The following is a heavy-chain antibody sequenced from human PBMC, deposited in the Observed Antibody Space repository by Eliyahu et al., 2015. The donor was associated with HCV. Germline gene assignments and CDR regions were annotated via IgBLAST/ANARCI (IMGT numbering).Heavy chain of an antibody. V-gene: IGHV3-21*01. CDR2: ISSSXSSI. CDR3: ARDLYSSGWYEFSGDWFDP. Sequence: EVQLVESGGGLVKSGGFLRLXCAASGFTFSSYGMNWVRQAPGXGLEWVSSISSSXSSIYYSDSVKGRFTISRDSAKNSLYLQMNSLRAEDTAVYYCARDLYSSGWYEFSGDWFDPWGQGTLVTVSS. J-gene: IGHJ5*02. CDR1: GFTFSSYG. D-gene: IGHD6-19*01.